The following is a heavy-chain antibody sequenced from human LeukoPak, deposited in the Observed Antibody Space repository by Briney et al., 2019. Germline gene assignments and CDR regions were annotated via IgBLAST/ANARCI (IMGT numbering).Heavy chain of an antibody. CDR2: ISGSGGST. D-gene: IGHD3-3*01. Sequence: PGGSLRLSCAASGFTFSSYAMSWVRQAPGKGLEWVSAISGSGGSTYYADSVKGRFTISRDNSKNTLYLQMNSLRAEDTAVYYCAKDGITIFGVANPLGRFDPWGQGTLVTVSS. J-gene: IGHJ5*02. CDR3: AKDGITIFGVANPLGRFDP. V-gene: IGHV3-23*01. CDR1: GFTFSSYA.